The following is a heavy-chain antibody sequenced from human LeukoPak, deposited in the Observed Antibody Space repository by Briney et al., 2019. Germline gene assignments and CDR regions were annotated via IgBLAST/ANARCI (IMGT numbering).Heavy chain of an antibody. CDR3: ARESSFLTGYYRYYYGMDV. CDR2: IYTSGST. CDR1: GGSISSYY. V-gene: IGHV4-59*01. D-gene: IGHD3-9*01. J-gene: IGHJ6*02. Sequence: SETLSLTCTVSGGSISSYYWSWIRQPPGKGLEWIGYIYTSGSTNYNPSLKSRVTISVDTSKNQFSLKLSSVTAADTAVYYCARESSFLTGYYRYYYGMDVWGQGTTVTVSS.